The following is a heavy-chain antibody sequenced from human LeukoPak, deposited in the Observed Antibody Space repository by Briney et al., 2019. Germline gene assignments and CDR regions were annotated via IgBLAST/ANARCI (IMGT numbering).Heavy chain of an antibody. V-gene: IGHV4-39*07. Sequence: SETLSLTCAVSGGSISSGTYFWNWIRQPPGKGLEWIGEIHPSGSTNYNPSLKSRVTISVGTSKNQFSLNLSSVTAADTAVYYCARGRDAYKGGNYWGQGTLVTVSS. J-gene: IGHJ4*02. CDR3: ARGRDAYKGGNY. D-gene: IGHD5-24*01. CDR2: IHPSGST. CDR1: GGSISSGTYF.